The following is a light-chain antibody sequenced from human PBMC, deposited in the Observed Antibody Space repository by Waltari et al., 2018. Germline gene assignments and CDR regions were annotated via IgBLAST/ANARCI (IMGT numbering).Light chain of an antibody. CDR2: NND. Sequence: QPVLTLPPSASGTPGQAVSISCSGSSSNIGRNYVYWYQQLPGTAPKLLIYNNDQRPSEVPHRFFGSKSDTSASLVISGLRSEDEGHYNCAAWDNSLSAWEFGGGTKLT. CDR3: AAWDNSLSAWE. V-gene: IGLV1-47*01. CDR1: SSNIGRNY. J-gene: IGLJ3*02.